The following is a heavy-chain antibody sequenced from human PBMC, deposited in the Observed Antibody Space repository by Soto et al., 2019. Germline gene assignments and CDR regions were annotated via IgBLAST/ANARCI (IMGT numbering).Heavy chain of an antibody. V-gene: IGHV4-30-4*01. Sequence: QMQLQESGPGLVKASQTLSLTCTVSGGSISSGEYYWGWVRQPPGKGLEWIGYISNTGNTYYNPSHMRRPTISPLTSKRQCPLKRSSVTAADTAVQYCGRGWFYDGQLCRGDAFDIWGQGTRVTVSS. J-gene: IGHJ3*02. CDR2: ISNTGNT. CDR1: GGSISSGEYY. CDR3: GRGWFYDGQLCRGDAFDI. D-gene: IGHD3-3*01.